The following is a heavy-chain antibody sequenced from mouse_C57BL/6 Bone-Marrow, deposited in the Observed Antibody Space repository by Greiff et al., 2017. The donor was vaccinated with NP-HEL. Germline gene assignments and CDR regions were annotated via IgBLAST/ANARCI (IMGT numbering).Heavy chain of an antibody. CDR1: GFSLTSYG. Sequence: VQLQQSGPGLVQPSQSLSITCTVSGFSLTSYGVHWVRQSPGKGLEWLGVIWSGGSTDYNAAFISRLSISKDNSKSQVFFKMNSLQADDTAIYYCASRGGYDVGYFDVWGTGTTVTVSS. V-gene: IGHV2-2*01. D-gene: IGHD2-2*01. CDR3: ASRGGYDVGYFDV. J-gene: IGHJ1*03. CDR2: IWSGGST.